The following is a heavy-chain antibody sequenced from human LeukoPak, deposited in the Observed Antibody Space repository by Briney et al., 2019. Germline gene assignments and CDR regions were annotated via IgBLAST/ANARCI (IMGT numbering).Heavy chain of an antibody. CDR3: AKEHGFGEYTFDY. Sequence: GGSLRLSCAASGFTFDDYAMHWVRQAPGKGLEWVSGISWNSGSIGYADSVKGRFTISRDNAKNSLYLQMNSLRAEDTAVYYCAKEHGFGEYTFDYWGQGTLVTVSS. CDR1: GFTFDDYA. J-gene: IGHJ4*02. V-gene: IGHV3-9*01. D-gene: IGHD3-10*01. CDR2: ISWNSGSI.